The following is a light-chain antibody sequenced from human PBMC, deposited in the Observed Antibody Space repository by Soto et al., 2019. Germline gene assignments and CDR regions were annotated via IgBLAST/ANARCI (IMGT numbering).Light chain of an antibody. V-gene: IGKV3-11*01. CDR1: QTISSY. CDR3: QQRTNWPLT. Sequence: EIVLTQSPATLSLSPGERATLSCRASQTISSYLAWYQQKPGQAPRLLIYDASNRAAGIPARFSGFGSGTDFTLTISSLEPEDVAIYYCQQRTNWPLTFGGGTNVGIK. J-gene: IGKJ4*01. CDR2: DAS.